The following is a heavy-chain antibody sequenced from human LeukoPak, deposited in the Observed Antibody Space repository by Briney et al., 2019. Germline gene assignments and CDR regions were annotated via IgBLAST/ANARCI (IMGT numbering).Heavy chain of an antibody. CDR3: ARDRTVTRTYYYYYMDV. CDR1: GFTFSSYE. V-gene: IGHV3-48*03. Sequence: RGSLRLSCAASGFTFSSYEMNWVRQAPGKGLEWVSYISSSGSTIYYADSVKGRFTISRDNAKNSLYLQMNSLRAEDTAVYYCARDRTVTRTYYYYYMDVWGKGTTVTVSS. J-gene: IGHJ6*03. D-gene: IGHD4-11*01. CDR2: ISSSGSTI.